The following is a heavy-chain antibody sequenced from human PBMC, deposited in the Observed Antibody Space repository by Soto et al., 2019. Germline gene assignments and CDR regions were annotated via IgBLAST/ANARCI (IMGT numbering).Heavy chain of an antibody. CDR2: ISYDGSNK. D-gene: IGHD1-26*01. CDR3: AKDLEWAGIRGMDV. J-gene: IGHJ6*02. Sequence: QVQLVESGGGVVQPGRSLRLSCAASGFTFSSYGMHWVRQAPGKGLEWVAVISYDGSNKYYADSVKGRFTISRDNSKNPLYLQMNSLRAEDTAVYYCAKDLEWAGIRGMDVWGQGTTVTVSS. V-gene: IGHV3-30*18. CDR1: GFTFSSYG.